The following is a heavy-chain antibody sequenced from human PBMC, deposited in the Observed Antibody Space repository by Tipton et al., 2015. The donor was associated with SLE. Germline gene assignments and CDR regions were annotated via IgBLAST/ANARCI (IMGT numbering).Heavy chain of an antibody. Sequence: TLSLTCAVSGYSITSGYYWGWIRQPPGEGLEWIGSIYHSGSTYYNPSLKSRVTISLDTSKNQLSLKLSSLTAADTAVYYCARHQSSGPQPYYWGQGTLVTVSS. CDR2: IYHSGST. J-gene: IGHJ4*02. V-gene: IGHV4-38-2*01. CDR3: ARHQSSGPQPYY. CDR1: GYSITSGYY. D-gene: IGHD6-19*01.